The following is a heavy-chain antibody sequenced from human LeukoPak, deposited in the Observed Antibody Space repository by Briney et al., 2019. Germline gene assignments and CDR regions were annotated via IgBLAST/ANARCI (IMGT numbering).Heavy chain of an antibody. CDR1: GYSISNGYY. Sequence: SETLSLTCTVSGYSISNGYYWGWVRQPPGKGLEWIGSIYHSGSTYYNPSLKSRVTISVDTSKNQFSLKLSSVTAADTAVYYCARHGYYYDSSGYLSYYYYYYMDVWGKGTTVTISS. CDR2: IYHSGST. V-gene: IGHV4-38-2*02. D-gene: IGHD3-22*01. CDR3: ARHGYYYDSSGYLSYYYYYYMDV. J-gene: IGHJ6*03.